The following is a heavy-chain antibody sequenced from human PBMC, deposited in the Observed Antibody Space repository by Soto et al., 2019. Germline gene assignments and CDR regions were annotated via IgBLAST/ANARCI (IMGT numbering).Heavy chain of an antibody. V-gene: IGHV1-69*13. J-gene: IGHJ4*02. CDR1: GVSFSNFG. D-gene: IGHD5-12*01. CDR2: IVPVFGRP. Sequence: SVRVSCKACGVSFSNFGISWVRQAPGQGLEWMGGIVPVFGRPNYAQRFRGRLTITADESTSTGYMELISLRSDDTAVYYCAREGSGYNFWGQGTQVTVSS. CDR3: AREGSGYNF.